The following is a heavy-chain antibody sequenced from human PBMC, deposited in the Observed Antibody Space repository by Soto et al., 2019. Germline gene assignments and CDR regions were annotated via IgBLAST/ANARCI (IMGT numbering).Heavy chain of an antibody. Sequence: QVQLVQSGAEVKKPGASVKVSCKASGYSFITYGISWVRQAPGQGLEWMAWISTYNGNIKYAEKLQGRVTVNTDTSTSTAYMELRSLRSDDTAVYYCARGGYTSSSTWHWYFDLWGRGTLLTVSS. CDR1: GYSFITYG. CDR3: ARGGYTSSSTWHWYFDL. CDR2: ISTYNGNI. D-gene: IGHD6-13*01. V-gene: IGHV1-18*01. J-gene: IGHJ2*01.